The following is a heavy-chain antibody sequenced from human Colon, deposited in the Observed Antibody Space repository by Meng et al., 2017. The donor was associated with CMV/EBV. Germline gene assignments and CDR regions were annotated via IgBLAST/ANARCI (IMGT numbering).Heavy chain of an antibody. CDR2: ISPTSSNI. CDR1: GFSTYN. J-gene: IGHJ4*02. D-gene: IGHD5-18*01. Sequence: SCAASGFSTYNILWVRQAPGKGLEWVSSISPTSSNIFYADSVRGRFTVSRDNAQNSVYLQMNSLRAEDTGVYYCARDPKVMDTTLATGYWGQGTLVTVSS. CDR3: ARDPKVMDTTLATGY. V-gene: IGHV3-21*01.